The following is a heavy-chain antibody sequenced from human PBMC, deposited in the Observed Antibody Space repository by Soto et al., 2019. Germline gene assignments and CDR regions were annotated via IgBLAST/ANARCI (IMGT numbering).Heavy chain of an antibody. V-gene: IGHV3-49*03. CDR2: IRSKAYGGTT. J-gene: IGHJ5*02. CDR1: GFTFGDYA. Sequence: HPGGSLRLSCTASGFTFGDYAMSWFRQAPGKGLEWVGFIRSKAYGGTTEYAASVKGRFTISRDDSKSIAYLQMNSLKTEDTAVYYCTASRVRFIAPSWFDPWGQGTLVTVSS. CDR3: TASRVRFIAPSWFDP. D-gene: IGHD3-10*01.